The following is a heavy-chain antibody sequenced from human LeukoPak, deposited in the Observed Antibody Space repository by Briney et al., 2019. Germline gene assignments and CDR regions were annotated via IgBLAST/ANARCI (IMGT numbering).Heavy chain of an antibody. D-gene: IGHD3-3*01. V-gene: IGHV1-8*01. CDR2: MNPNSGNT. CDR3: ARGRGITIFGVVIAYYYYYGMDV. Sequence: ASVKVSCKASGYTFTSYDINWVRQATGQGLEWMGWMNPNSGNTGYAQKFQGRVTMTRNTSISTAYMELSSLRSEDTAVYYCARGRGITIFGVVIAYYYYYGMDVWGQGTTVTVSS. CDR1: GYTFTSYD. J-gene: IGHJ6*02.